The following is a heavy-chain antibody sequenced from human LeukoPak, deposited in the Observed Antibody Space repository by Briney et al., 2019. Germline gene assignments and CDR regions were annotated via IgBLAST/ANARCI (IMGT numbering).Heavy chain of an antibody. CDR2: ISGSDGYT. CDR1: GFTFSSYA. V-gene: IGHV3-23*01. CDR3: AKQDTSMDYFDY. D-gene: IGHD5-18*01. Sequence: GGSLRLSCAASGFTFSSYALSWVRRAPGKGLDCVSVISGSDGYTYYADSVKGRFTISRDNSKNTLYLQMNSLRAEDTAIYYCAKQDTSMDYFDYWGRGTLVSVSS. J-gene: IGHJ4*02.